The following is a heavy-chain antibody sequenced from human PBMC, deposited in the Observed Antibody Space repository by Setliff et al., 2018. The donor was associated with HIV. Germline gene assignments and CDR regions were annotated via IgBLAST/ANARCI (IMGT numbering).Heavy chain of an antibody. J-gene: IGHJ4*02. D-gene: IGHD6-19*01. CDR1: GGSISSFSYY. CDR2: VYHSGGT. Sequence: SETLSLTCTVSGGSISSFSYYWAWIRQSPGKGLEWIGNVYHSGGTDYNPSLRSRVSISVDTSTNQSSLSLASVTAADTAVYYCTRRFEKWLAFDYWGQGTLVTVSS. CDR3: TRRFEKWLAFDY. V-gene: IGHV4-39*01.